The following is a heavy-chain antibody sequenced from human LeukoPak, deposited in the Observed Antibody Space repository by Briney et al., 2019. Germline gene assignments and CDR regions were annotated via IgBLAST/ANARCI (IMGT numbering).Heavy chain of an antibody. Sequence: GESLKISCKGSGYSFTSYWVGWVRQMPGKGLEWMGIIYPGDSDTRYSPSFQGQVTISADKSISTAYLQWSSLKASDTAMYYCARQTAMVDGYFDYWGQGTLVTVSS. V-gene: IGHV5-51*01. CDR2: IYPGDSDT. D-gene: IGHD5-18*01. J-gene: IGHJ4*02. CDR3: ARQTAMVDGYFDY. CDR1: GYSFTSYW.